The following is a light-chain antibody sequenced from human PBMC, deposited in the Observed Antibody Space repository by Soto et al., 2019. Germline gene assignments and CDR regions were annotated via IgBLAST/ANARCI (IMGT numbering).Light chain of an antibody. Sequence: DIQMTQSPSSLSASVGDRVTITCRASETLASYVNWYQQRPGKAPKPLIYAASTLQSGVTSRFGGSGSGTDFTLPITSLQREDFATYFCRQTYKPPRTFGQGTRL. CDR3: RQTYKPPRT. CDR1: ETLASY. V-gene: IGKV1-39*01. CDR2: AAS. J-gene: IGKJ1*01.